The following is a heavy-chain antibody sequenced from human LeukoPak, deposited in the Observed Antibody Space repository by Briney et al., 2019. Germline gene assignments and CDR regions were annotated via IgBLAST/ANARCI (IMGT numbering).Heavy chain of an antibody. CDR2: ISGSGGST. CDR3: AKHYSGPYSNYDY. J-gene: IGHJ4*02. V-gene: IGHV3-23*01. Sequence: GGSLRLSCAASGFTFSSYAMCWVRQAPGKGLEWVSDISGSGGSTKYADSVKGRFTISRDNSKNTLYLQMNSLRAEDTAIYYCAKHYSGPYSNYDYWGQGTLVTVSS. D-gene: IGHD4-11*01. CDR1: GFTFSSYA.